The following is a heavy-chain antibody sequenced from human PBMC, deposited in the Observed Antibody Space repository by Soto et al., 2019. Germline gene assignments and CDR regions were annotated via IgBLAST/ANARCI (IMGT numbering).Heavy chain of an antibody. CDR2: IILALGTP. V-gene: IGHV1-69*01. D-gene: IGHD2-8*01. Sequence: QVLLVQSGAEMKQPGSSVSVSCRASGDNFTNYAFTWVRQAPGQGPEWLGGIILALGTPHYSQRFQGRLTITADESSSTVYMELGSLRLDDKAVYYCGRYCTNTKCRGGYYLDLWGQGTLLTVSS. J-gene: IGHJ5*02. CDR1: GDNFTNYA. CDR3: GRYCTNTKCRGGYYLDL.